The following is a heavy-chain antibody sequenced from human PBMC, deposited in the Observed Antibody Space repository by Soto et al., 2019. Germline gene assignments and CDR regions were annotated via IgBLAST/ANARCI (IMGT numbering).Heavy chain of an antibody. CDR1: GFTFSSYA. CDR3: AKGTAKGLNWGSAFDI. J-gene: IGHJ3*02. V-gene: IGHV3-23*01. Sequence: GGSLRLSCAASGFTFSSYAMSWVRQAPGKGLEWVSAISGSGGSTYYADSVKDRFTISRDNSKNTLYLQMNSLRAEDTAVYYCAKGTAKGLNWGSAFDIWGQGTMVTVSS. D-gene: IGHD7-27*01. CDR2: ISGSGGST.